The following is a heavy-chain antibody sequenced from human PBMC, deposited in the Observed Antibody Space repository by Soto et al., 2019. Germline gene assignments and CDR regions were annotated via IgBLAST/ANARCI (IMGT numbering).Heavy chain of an antibody. Sequence: EVQLVESGGGLVQPGRSLRLSCVASGFTFGDYGMHWVRQAPGRGPEWVSGISWNGGNIGYAEPVKGRFTISRDNAKNSLYLQMNSLRAEDTALYYCVKDGLTSVFGLVHDGSDIWGHGTMVTVSS. CDR3: VKDGLTSVFGLVHDGSDI. CDR1: GFTFGDYG. J-gene: IGHJ3*02. CDR2: ISWNGGNI. D-gene: IGHD3-3*01. V-gene: IGHV3-9*01.